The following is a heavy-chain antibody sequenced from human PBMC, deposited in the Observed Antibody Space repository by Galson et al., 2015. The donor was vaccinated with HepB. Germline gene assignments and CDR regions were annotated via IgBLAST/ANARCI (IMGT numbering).Heavy chain of an antibody. V-gene: IGHV3-21*01. D-gene: IGHD6-19*01. CDR2: ISSSSSYI. CDR3: ARVPSQLAVAYYFDY. J-gene: IGHJ4*02. Sequence: SLRLSCAASGFTFSSYSMNWVRQAPGKGLEWVSSISSSSSYIYYADSVKGRFTISRDNAKNSLYLQMNSLRAEDTAVYYCARVPSQLAVAYYFDYWGQGTLVTVSS. CDR1: GFTFSSYS.